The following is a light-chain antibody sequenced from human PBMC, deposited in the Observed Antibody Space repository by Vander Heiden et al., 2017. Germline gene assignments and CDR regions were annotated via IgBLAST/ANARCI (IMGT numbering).Light chain of an antibody. V-gene: IGKV4-1*01. CDR1: QRGLYSSNNKNY. J-gene: IGKJ2*01. Sequence: DIVMTQSPDSLAVSLGERATTNCKSSQRGLYSSNNKNYLAWYQQKPGQPPKLLIYWASTRESGVPDRFSGSGSGTDFTLTISSLQAEDVAVYYCQQYYSTPPYTFGQGTKLEIK. CDR3: QQYYSTPPYT. CDR2: WAS.